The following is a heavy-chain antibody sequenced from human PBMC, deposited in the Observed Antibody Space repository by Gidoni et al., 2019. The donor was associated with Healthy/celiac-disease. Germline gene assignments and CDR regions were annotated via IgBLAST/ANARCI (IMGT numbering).Heavy chain of an antibody. CDR2: IYTSGST. CDR1: GGSISSYY. J-gene: IGHJ5*02. V-gene: IGHV4-4*07. D-gene: IGHD6-13*01. CDR3: ARARVDWQQLAPFDP. Sequence: QVQLQESGPGLVKPSEPLSLTCTVSGGSISSYYWSWIRQPAGKGLEWIGRIYTSGSTNYNPSLKSRVTMSVDTSKNQFSLKLSSVTAADTAVYYCARARVDWQQLAPFDPWGQGTLVTVSS.